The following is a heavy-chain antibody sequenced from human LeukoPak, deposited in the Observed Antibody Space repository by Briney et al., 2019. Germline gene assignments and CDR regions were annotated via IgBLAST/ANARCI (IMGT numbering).Heavy chain of an antibody. V-gene: IGHV3-33*01. CDR3: ARAAYDILTGWIGGFDH. D-gene: IGHD3-9*01. CDR2: IWYDGSNK. J-gene: IGHJ4*02. Sequence: PGGSLRLSCAASGFTFSSYGMHWVRQAPGKGLEWVAVIWYDGSNKYYADSVKGRFTISRDNSKNTLYLQMNGLRAEDTAVYYCARAAYDILTGWIGGFDHWGQGTLVTVSS. CDR1: GFTFSSYG.